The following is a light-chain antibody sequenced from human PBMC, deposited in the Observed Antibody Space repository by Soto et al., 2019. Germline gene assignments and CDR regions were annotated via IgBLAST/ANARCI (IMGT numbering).Light chain of an antibody. CDR3: CSYAGRYTYV. Sequence: QSVLTQPRSVSGSPGQPVTISCTGTSSDVGGYKYVSWYQQHPGKAPKLMIYDVSKRPSGVPDRLSGSKSGNTASLTISGLQAEDEADYYCCSYAGRYTYVFGTGTKLTVL. CDR1: SSDVGGYKY. CDR2: DVS. V-gene: IGLV2-11*01. J-gene: IGLJ1*01.